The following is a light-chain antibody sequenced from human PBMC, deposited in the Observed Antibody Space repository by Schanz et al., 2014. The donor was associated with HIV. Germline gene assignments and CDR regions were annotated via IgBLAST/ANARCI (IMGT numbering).Light chain of an antibody. J-gene: IGKJ4*01. CDR3: QQYGSSPLT. V-gene: IGKV3-20*01. Sequence: EIVLTQSPGTLSLSPGDRVTLSCRASQSVSGSYLAWYQQKPGQALRLLIYGASIRATGVPDRFSGSGSGTDFTLTISSLEPEDFAVYYCQQYGSSPLTFGGGTKVEIK. CDR2: GAS. CDR1: QSVSGSY.